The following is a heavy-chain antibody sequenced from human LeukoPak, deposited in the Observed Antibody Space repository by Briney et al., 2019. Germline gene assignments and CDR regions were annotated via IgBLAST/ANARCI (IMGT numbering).Heavy chain of an antibody. CDR3: ARELELSSRRAWFDP. CDR1: GGSISSGYYY. J-gene: IGHJ5*02. V-gene: IGHV4-30-4*01. D-gene: IGHD1-7*01. CDR2: TFYSGST. Sequence: SQTLSLTCTVSGGSISSGYYYWSWIRQPPGKGLEWIGYTFYSGSTYYNPSLQSRVAISVDTSKNKFSLNLNSVTAADTAVYYCARELELSSRRAWFDPWGQGTLVTVSS.